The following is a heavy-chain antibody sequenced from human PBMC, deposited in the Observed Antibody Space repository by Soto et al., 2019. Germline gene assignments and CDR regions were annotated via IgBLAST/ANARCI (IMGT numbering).Heavy chain of an antibody. CDR1: GDSLSGTYW. CDR2: ISYSGTT. V-gene: IGHV4-4*02. CDR3: ARHILVTGTRGFDF. D-gene: IGHD6-19*01. Sequence: QVQLQESGPGLVKPSETLSLTCAVSGDSLSGTYWWSWVRQAPGGGLQWIGEISYSGTTHYDPSLMSRVTISMDKSRSEFSLTLISVPAADSASYYCARHILVTGTRGFDFWGQGSLVTVSS. J-gene: IGHJ4*02.